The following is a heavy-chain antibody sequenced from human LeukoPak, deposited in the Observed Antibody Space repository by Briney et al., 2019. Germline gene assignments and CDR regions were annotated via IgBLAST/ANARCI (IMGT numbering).Heavy chain of an antibody. J-gene: IGHJ6*02. CDR1: GGTFSSYA. CDR3: ARGLGYDSSGYYPIWDYYYGMDV. Sequence: PGASVKVSCKASGGTFSSYAISWVRQAPGQGLEWMGGIIPIFGTANYAQKFRGRVTITADESTSTAYMELSSLRSEDTAVYYCARGLGYDSSGYYPIWDYYYGMDVWGQGTAVTVSS. V-gene: IGHV1-69*13. CDR2: IIPIFGTA. D-gene: IGHD3-22*01.